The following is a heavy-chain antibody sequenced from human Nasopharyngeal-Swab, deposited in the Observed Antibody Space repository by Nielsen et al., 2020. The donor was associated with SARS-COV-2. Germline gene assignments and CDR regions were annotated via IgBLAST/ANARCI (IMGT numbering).Heavy chain of an antibody. V-gene: IGHV4-4*02. Sequence: WIRQPPGKGLEWIGEIYHSGSTNYNPSPKSRVTISVDKSKNQFSLKLSSVTAADTAVYYCARLGGSSGWVLDYWGQGTLVTVSS. J-gene: IGHJ4*02. D-gene: IGHD6-19*01. CDR2: IYHSGST. CDR3: ARLGGSSGWVLDY.